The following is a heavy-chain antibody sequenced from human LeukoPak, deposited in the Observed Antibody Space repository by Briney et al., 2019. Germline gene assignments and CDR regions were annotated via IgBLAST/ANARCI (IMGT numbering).Heavy chain of an antibody. Sequence: GGSLRLPCAASGFTFSSYGMHWVRQAPGKGLERVAVIWYDGSNKYYADSVKGRFTISRDNSKNTLYLQMNSLRAEDTAVYYCARDGYGFYYYYYGMDVWGQGTTVTVSS. J-gene: IGHJ6*02. CDR3: ARDGYGFYYYYYGMDV. D-gene: IGHD1-1*01. CDR2: IWYDGSNK. CDR1: GFTFSSYG. V-gene: IGHV3-33*01.